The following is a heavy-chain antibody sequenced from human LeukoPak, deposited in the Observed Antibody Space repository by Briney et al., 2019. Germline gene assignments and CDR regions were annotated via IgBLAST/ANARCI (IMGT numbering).Heavy chain of an antibody. CDR2: INRSGGST. V-gene: IGHV1-46*01. J-gene: IGHJ4*02. CDR3: ARDSYYSSSSLGFDY. Sequence: GASVKVSCKASGYTFTSYYMHWVRQAPGQGLEWMGIINRSGGSTSYAQKFQGRVTMTRDMSTSTVYMELSSLRSEDTAVYYCARDSYYSSSSLGFDYWGQGTLVTVSS. D-gene: IGHD6-6*01. CDR1: GYTFTSYY.